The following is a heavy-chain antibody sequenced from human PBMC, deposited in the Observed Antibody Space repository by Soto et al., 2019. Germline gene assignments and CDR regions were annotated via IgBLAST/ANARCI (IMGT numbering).Heavy chain of an antibody. J-gene: IGHJ6*02. CDR3: ARDRDDFWSGDYYGMDV. Sequence: SETLSLTCTVSGGSISSGDYYWSWIRQPPGKGLEWIEYIYYSGSTYYNPSLKSRVTISVDTSKNQFSLKLSSVTAADTAVYYCARDRDDFWSGDYYGMDVWGQGTTVTVSS. CDR2: IYYSGST. CDR1: GGSISSGDYY. V-gene: IGHV4-30-4*01. D-gene: IGHD3-3*01.